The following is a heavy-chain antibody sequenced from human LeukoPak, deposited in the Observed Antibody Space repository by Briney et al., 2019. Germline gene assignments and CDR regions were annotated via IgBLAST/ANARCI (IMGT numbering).Heavy chain of an antibody. CDR2: ISWSSGSL. CDR3: ANLWFGESQYYFDY. V-gene: IGHV3-9*01. J-gene: IGHJ4*02. Sequence: PGGSLRLSCTASGFTFDDYAMHWVRQAPGKGLEWVSGISWSSGSLGYADSVKGRFIISRDNAKNCLYLQMNSLRAEDTAVYYCANLWFGESQYYFDYWGQGTLVTVSS. D-gene: IGHD3-10*01. CDR1: GFTFDDYA.